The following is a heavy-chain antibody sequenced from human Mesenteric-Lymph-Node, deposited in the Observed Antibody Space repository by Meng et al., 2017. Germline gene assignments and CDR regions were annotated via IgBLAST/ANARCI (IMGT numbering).Heavy chain of an antibody. J-gene: IGHJ3*02. Sequence: GESLKISCTASGFTFSRYSMHWVRQAPGKGLEYVSAITNNGGSTFYANSVQGRFTISRDNSKNTPYLQMGSLRAEDMAVYFCARVGDINAFDIWGQGTMVTVSS. CDR2: ITNNGGST. CDR3: ARVGDINAFDI. V-gene: IGHV3-64*01. CDR1: GFTFSRYS. D-gene: IGHD3-10*01.